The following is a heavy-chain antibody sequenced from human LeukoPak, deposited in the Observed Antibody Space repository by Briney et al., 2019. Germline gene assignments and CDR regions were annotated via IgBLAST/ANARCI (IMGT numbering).Heavy chain of an antibody. V-gene: IGHV3-30*18. Sequence: PGGSLRLSCEASGFTFSNYGMHWVRQAPDKGLEWVAIVSYDGSNKYYADSVKGRFTISRDNSKNTLSLQMNSLRAEDTAVYYCAKDPLRRRVGTTTSYFDYWGQGSLVTVSS. J-gene: IGHJ4*02. CDR1: GFTFSNYG. CDR2: VSYDGSNK. CDR3: AKDPLRRRVGTTTSYFDY. D-gene: IGHD1-26*01.